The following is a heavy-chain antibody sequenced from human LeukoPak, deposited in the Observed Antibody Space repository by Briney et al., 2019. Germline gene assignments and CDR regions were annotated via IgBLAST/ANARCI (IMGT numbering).Heavy chain of an antibody. CDR2: ISYDGSNK. Sequence: PGGSLRLSCAASGFTFSSYAMHWVRQAPGKGLEWVAVISYDGSNKYYTDSVKGRFTISRDNSKNTLYLQMNSLRAEDTAVYYCARELIAVAGGHFDYWGQGTLVTVSS. D-gene: IGHD6-19*01. V-gene: IGHV3-30-3*01. J-gene: IGHJ4*02. CDR1: GFTFSSYA. CDR3: ARELIAVAGGHFDY.